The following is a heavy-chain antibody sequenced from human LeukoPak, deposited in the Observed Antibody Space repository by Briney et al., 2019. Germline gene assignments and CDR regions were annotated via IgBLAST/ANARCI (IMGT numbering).Heavy chain of an antibody. CDR3: ASGRLTYYYDSSGSRGAFDI. J-gene: IGHJ3*02. CDR2: IYYSGST. D-gene: IGHD3-22*01. CDR1: GGSISSYY. Sequence: SETLSLTCTVSGGSISSYYWSWIRQPPGKGLEWIGYIYYSGSTNYNPSLKSRVTISVDTSKNQFSLKLSSVTAADTVVYYCASGRLTYYYDSSGSRGAFDIWGQGTMVTVSS. V-gene: IGHV4-59*01.